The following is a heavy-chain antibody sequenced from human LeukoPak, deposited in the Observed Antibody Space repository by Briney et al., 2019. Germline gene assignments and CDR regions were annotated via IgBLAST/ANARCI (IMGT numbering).Heavy chain of an antibody. V-gene: IGHV4-30-4*01. J-gene: IGHJ5*02. D-gene: IGHD3-10*01. CDR2: IYYSGST. Sequence: PSETLSLTCTVSGGSISSGDYYWSWIRQPPGKGLEWIGYIYYSGSTYYNPSLKSRVTISVDTSKNQFSLKLSSVTAADTAVYYCAAPVDYGSGSYLSWGQGTLVTVPS. CDR1: GGSISSGDYY. CDR3: AAPVDYGSGSYLS.